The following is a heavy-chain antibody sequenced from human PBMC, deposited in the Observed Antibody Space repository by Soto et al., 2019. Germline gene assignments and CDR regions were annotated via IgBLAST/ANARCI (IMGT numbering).Heavy chain of an antibody. J-gene: IGHJ4*02. Sequence: EVQLVEAGGGLVQPGGSLRLSCAASGYTFSSYSMNWVRQAPGKGLEWVSYITGGSDTIHYADSVKGRFTISRDNAKNSLDLQMNSLRDGDSAVYFCARDNVWAFDYWGQGTLVTVSS. V-gene: IGHV3-48*02. CDR2: ITGGSDTI. CDR1: GYTFSSYS. D-gene: IGHD7-27*01. CDR3: ARDNVWAFDY.